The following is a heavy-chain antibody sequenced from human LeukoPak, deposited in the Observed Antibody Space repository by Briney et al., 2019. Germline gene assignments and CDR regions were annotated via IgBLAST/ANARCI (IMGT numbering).Heavy chain of an antibody. CDR2: INHSGST. D-gene: IGHD6-19*01. J-gene: IGHJ5*02. Sequence: SETLSLTCAVYGGSFSGYYWSWIRQPPGKGLEWIGEINHSGSTNYNPSLKSRVTISVDTSKNQFSLKLSSVTAADTAVYYCASSGWFHRWFDPWGQGTLVTVSS. CDR3: ASSGWFHRWFDP. V-gene: IGHV4-34*01. CDR1: GGSFSGYY.